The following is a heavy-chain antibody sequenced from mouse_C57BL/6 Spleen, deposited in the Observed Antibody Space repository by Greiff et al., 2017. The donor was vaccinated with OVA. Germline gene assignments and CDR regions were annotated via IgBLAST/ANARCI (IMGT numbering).Heavy chain of an antibody. D-gene: IGHD2-4*01. CDR2: IYPRSGNT. J-gene: IGHJ3*01. CDR1: GFTFTSYG. Sequence: VQLQQSGAELVRPGASVKLSCKASGFTFTSYGICWVQQSTGQGLEWIGEIYPRSGNTYYNEKFKGKATLTADKSSSTAYMELRSLTSEDSAVYFCARWAYDYDGAYWGQGTLVTVSA. CDR3: ARWAYDYDGAY. V-gene: IGHV1-81*01.